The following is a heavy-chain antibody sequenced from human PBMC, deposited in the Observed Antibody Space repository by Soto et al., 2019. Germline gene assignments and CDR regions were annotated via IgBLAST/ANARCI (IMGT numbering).Heavy chain of an antibody. CDR3: ARIYYHNNEHLDS. D-gene: IGHD3-3*02. V-gene: IGHV4-39*01. CDR1: GASIGSSSYL. J-gene: IGHJ4*02. Sequence: SETLSLTCTVSGASIGSSSYLWAWIRQPPGKGLEWSGNINYSGSSYYNPTLKSRVTISVDTSKNQCSLRLSSVTAAGTGRYYCARIYYHNNEHLDSWGQGTLVTASS. CDR2: INYSGSS.